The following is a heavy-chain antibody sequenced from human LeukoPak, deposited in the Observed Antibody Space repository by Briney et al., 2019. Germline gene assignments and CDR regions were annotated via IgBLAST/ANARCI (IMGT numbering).Heavy chain of an antibody. Sequence: PGGSLRLSCAASGFTFSSYEMNWVRQAPGKGLEWVSYISSSGSTIYYADSVKGRFTISRDNAKNSLYLQMNSLRAEDTAVYYCASHDYGDYVEDYWGEGTLATVSS. J-gene: IGHJ4*02. CDR2: ISSSGSTI. V-gene: IGHV3-48*03. CDR1: GFTFSSYE. D-gene: IGHD4-17*01. CDR3: ASHDYGDYVEDY.